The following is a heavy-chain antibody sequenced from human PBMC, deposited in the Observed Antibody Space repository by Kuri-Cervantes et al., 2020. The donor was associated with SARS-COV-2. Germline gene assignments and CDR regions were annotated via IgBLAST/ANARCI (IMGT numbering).Heavy chain of an antibody. J-gene: IGHJ4*02. D-gene: IGHD3-22*01. CDR2: ISYDGSNK. Sequence: GGSLRLSCAASGFTFSSYSMNWVRQAPGKGLEWVAVISYDGSNKYYADSVKGRFTISRDNSKNTLYLQMNSLRAEDTAVYYCAREGYYDSSGYYRPLDYWGQGTLVTVSS. CDR3: AREGYYDSSGYYRPLDY. CDR1: GFTFSSYS. V-gene: IGHV3-30*05.